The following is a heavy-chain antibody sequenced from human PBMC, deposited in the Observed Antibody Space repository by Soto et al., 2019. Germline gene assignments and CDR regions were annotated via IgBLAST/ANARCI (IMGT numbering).Heavy chain of an antibody. Sequence: ASVKVACEASGSTFTGYYMRWVRQAPGQGLEWMGWINPSNGNTNYAQKLPCRVTMTTDTSTSTAYMELRSLRSDDTAVYYCARVFLSVILPGPFDYWGQGTLVTVSS. D-gene: IGHD3-9*01. CDR1: GSTFTGYY. CDR3: ARVFLSVILPGPFDY. CDR2: INPSNGNT. J-gene: IGHJ4*02. V-gene: IGHV1-18*04.